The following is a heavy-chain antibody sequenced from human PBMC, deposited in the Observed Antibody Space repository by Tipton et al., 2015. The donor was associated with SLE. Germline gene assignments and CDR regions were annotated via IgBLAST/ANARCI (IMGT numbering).Heavy chain of an antibody. V-gene: IGHV4-34*01. CDR3: ARLGSDYYFYMDV. CDR2: INETGDT. CDR1: GGSLSGYS. J-gene: IGHJ6*03. Sequence: TLSLTCAVSGGSLSGYSWSWIRQSPGRGLEWIGDINETGDTNYNPSLKSRVTISVVTSKNQLSLEVTSVTAADSAVYFCARLGSDYYFYMDVWGKGTTVTVS. D-gene: IGHD3-16*01.